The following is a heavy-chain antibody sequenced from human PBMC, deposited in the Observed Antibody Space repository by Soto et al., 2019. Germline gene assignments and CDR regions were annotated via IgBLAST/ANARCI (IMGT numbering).Heavy chain of an antibody. Sequence: EVLLVESGGGLVQPGGSLRLSCAASGFNFNFYWMHWVRQAPGKGLVWVSRINGDGGTTDYADSVKGRFTISRDNAKNTLFLQMDSLRVEDTAVYYCVRDSPTNLEDADAMASWFDPWGQGTLVTVSS. D-gene: IGHD2-2*01. CDR3: VRDSPTNLEDADAMASWFDP. CDR1: GFNFNFYW. J-gene: IGHJ5*02. V-gene: IGHV3-74*01. CDR2: INGDGGTT.